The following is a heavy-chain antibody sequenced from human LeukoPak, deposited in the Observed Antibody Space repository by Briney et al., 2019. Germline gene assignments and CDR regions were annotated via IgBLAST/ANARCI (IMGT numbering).Heavy chain of an antibody. V-gene: IGHV3-48*02. D-gene: IGHD5-18*01. CDR2: ISSSSSTI. CDR3: ARPLRGYSYGNFDY. Sequence: PGGSLRLSCVASGFIYSDWWMNWVRQAPGKGLEWVSYISSSSSTIYYADSVKGRFTISRDNAKNSLYLQMNSLRDEDTAVYYCARPLRGYSYGNFDYWGQGTLVTVSS. CDR1: GFIYSDWW. J-gene: IGHJ4*02.